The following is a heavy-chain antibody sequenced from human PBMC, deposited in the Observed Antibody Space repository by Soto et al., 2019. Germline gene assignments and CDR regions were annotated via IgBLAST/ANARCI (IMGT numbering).Heavy chain of an antibody. V-gene: IGHV4-61*08. D-gene: IGHD2-2*01. CDR1: GGSISSGGYS. CDR2: IYYSGST. CDR3: ARQNIVVVPAAIILDYFDY. J-gene: IGHJ4*02. Sequence: SETLSLTCAVSGGSISSGGYSWSWIRQPPGKGLEWIGYIYYSGSTNYNPSLKSRVTISVDTSKNQFSLKLSSVTAADTAVYYCARQNIVVVPAAIILDYFDYWGQGTLVTVSS.